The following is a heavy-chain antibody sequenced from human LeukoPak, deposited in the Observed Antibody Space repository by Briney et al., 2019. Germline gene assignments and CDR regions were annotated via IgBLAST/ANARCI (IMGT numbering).Heavy chain of an antibody. CDR1: GGSFSGYY. CDR2: TNHSGST. J-gene: IGHJ4*02. CDR3: ARGSKSYDYVWGSYRHSKLFDY. D-gene: IGHD3-16*02. Sequence: SETLSLTCAVYGGSFSGYYWSWIRQPPGKGLEWIGETNHSGSTNYNPSLKSRVTIPVDTSNNQFSLKLSSVTAADTAVYYCARGSKSYDYVWGSYRHSKLFDYWGQGTLVTVSS. V-gene: IGHV4-34*01.